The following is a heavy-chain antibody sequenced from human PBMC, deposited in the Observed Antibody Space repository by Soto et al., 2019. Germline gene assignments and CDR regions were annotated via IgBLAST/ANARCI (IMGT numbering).Heavy chain of an antibody. CDR1: GFAFRNYA. V-gene: IGHV3-23*01. Sequence: GGSLRLSCAASGFAFRNYAMTWVRQAPGKGLEWVSAIGGSSSSTYYADFVMGRFTISRDNAKNTLYLQMNSLRAEDTVVYYCARVRYSSGWPYFDYWGQGTLVTVSS. D-gene: IGHD6-19*01. J-gene: IGHJ4*02. CDR2: IGGSSSST. CDR3: ARVRYSSGWPYFDY.